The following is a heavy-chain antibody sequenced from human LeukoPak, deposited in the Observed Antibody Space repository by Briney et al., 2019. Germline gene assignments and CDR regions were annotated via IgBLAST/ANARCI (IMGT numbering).Heavy chain of an antibody. J-gene: IGHJ3*02. Sequence: GGSLRLSCAASGFTFSSYSMNWVRQAPGKGLEWVSSVSSSSSYIYYADSVKGRFTISRDNAKNSLYLQMNSLRAEDTAVYYCARDVNWEGQWLTTGGDAFDIWGQGTMVTVSS. CDR1: GFTFSSYS. CDR3: ARDVNWEGQWLTTGGDAFDI. D-gene: IGHD6-19*01. V-gene: IGHV3-21*01. CDR2: VSSSSSYI.